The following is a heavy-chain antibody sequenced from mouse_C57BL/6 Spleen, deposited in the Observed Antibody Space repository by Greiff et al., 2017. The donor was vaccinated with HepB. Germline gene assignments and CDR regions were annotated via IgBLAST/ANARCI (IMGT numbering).Heavy chain of an antibody. CDR1: GFTFSSYG. CDR2: ISSGGSYT. J-gene: IGHJ4*01. Sequence: EVQGVESGGDLVKPGGSLKLSCAASGFTFSSYGMSWVRQTPDKRLEWVATISSGGSYTYYPDSVKGRFTISRDNAKNTLYLQMSSLKSEDTAMYYCARQGGLGDAMDYWGQGTSVTVSS. CDR3: ARQGGLGDAMDY. V-gene: IGHV5-6*01.